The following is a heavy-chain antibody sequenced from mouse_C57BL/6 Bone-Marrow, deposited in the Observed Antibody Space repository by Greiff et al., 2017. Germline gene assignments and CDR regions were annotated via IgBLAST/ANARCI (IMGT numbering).Heavy chain of an antibody. V-gene: IGHV1-82*01. CDR2: IYPGDGAT. J-gene: IGHJ2*01. CDR1: GYAFSSSW. D-gene: IGHD1-1*01. Sequence: QVQLQQSGPELVKPGASVKISCKASGYAFSSSWMNWVKQRPGKGLEWIGRIYPGDGATKYKGKFKGKATLTADKSSSTAYMQLSILTSEDSAVYFFARSFITTVVASFDYWGQGTTLTVSS. CDR3: ARSFITTVVASFDY.